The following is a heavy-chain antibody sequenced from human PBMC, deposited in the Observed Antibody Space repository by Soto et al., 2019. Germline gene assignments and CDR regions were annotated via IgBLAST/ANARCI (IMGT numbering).Heavy chain of an antibody. CDR2: IWSDGSNK. D-gene: IGHD6-13*01. Sequence: PGGSLRLSCAASGFTFSTYGMHWVRQAPGKGLEWVALIWSDGSNKYYADSVKGRFTISRDNSKKTLYLQMNSLRAEDTAVYYCAKADSSSWYDYWGQGTLVTVSS. J-gene: IGHJ4*02. CDR3: AKADSSSWYDY. V-gene: IGHV3-33*06. CDR1: GFTFSTYG.